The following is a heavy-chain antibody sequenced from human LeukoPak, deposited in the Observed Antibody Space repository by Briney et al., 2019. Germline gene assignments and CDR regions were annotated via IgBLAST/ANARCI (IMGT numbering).Heavy chain of an antibody. CDR2: ISSSSSYT. Sequence: GGSLRLSCAASGFTFSDYYMSWIRQAPGKGPEWVSYISSSSSYTNYADSVKGRFTISRDNAKNSLYLQMNSLRAEDTAVYYCAKDLSSSWYLDAFDIWGQGTMVTVSS. CDR1: GFTFSDYY. J-gene: IGHJ3*02. D-gene: IGHD6-13*01. V-gene: IGHV3-11*05. CDR3: AKDLSSSWYLDAFDI.